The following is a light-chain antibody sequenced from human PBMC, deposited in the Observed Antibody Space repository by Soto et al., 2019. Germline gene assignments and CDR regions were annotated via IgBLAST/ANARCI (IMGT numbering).Light chain of an antibody. CDR3: SSYTSSSTPYV. J-gene: IGLJ1*01. Sequence: QSALTQPASVSGSPGQSITISCTGTSSDVGGYNYVFWYQQHPVKAPKLMIYDVTNRPSGVSDRFSGSKSGNTASLTISGLQAEDEADYYCSSYTSSSTPYVFGPGTKLTVL. V-gene: IGLV2-14*01. CDR2: DVT. CDR1: SSDVGGYNY.